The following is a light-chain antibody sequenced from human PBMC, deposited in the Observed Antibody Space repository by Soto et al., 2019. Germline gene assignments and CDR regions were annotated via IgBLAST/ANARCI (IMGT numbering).Light chain of an antibody. CDR1: SSNIGSNF. V-gene: IGLV1-47*01. CDR2: RNN. Sequence: QSVLTQAPSASATPGQRVTISCSGSSSNIGSNFVSWYQQLPGTAPKLLIYRNNQRPSGVPDRFSGSKSGTSASLAISGLQSEDEADYYCATWDDSLRGRLFGGGTKLTVL. J-gene: IGLJ3*02. CDR3: ATWDDSLRGRL.